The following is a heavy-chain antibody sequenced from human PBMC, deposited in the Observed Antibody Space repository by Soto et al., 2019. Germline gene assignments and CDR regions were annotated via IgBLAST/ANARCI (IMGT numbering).Heavy chain of an antibody. Sequence: CAASGXTFSSYSMNWVRQAPGKGLEWVSSISSSSSYIYYADSVKGRFTISRDNAKNSLYLQMNSLSAEDTAVYYCARDLVVAHNLQPYYYYYYMDVWGKGTTVTVSS. V-gene: IGHV3-21*01. J-gene: IGHJ6*03. CDR2: ISSSSSYI. CDR3: ARDLVVAHNLQPYYYYYYMDV. D-gene: IGHD2-15*01. CDR1: GXTFSSYS.